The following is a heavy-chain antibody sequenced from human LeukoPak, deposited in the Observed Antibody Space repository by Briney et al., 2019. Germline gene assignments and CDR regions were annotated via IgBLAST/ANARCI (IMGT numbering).Heavy chain of an antibody. V-gene: IGHV4-59*01. D-gene: IGHD6-13*01. CDR3: ARGGGSSSNFYYYYYMDA. J-gene: IGHJ6*03. CDR1: GGSIRRYY. Sequence: SETLSLTCTVSGGSIRRYYWSWIWQPPGKGLEWIGYIYYSGSTNYNPSLKSRVTISVDTSKNQFSLKLSSVTAADTAVYYCARGGGSSSNFYYYYYMDAWGKGTTVTVSS. CDR2: IYYSGST.